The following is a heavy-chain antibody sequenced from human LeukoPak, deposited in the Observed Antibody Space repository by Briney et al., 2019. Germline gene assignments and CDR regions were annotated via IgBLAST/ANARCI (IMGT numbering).Heavy chain of an antibody. D-gene: IGHD5-18*01. J-gene: IGHJ6*02. V-gene: IGHV4-34*01. CDR2: INHSGST. Sequence: SETLSLTCAVYGGSFSGYYWSWTRQPPGKGLEWIGEINHSGSTNYNPSLKSRVTISVDTSKNQFSLKLSPVTAADTAVYYCARGVYSYGSYYYYYGMDVWGQGTTVTVSS. CDR3: ARGVYSYGSYYYYYGMDV. CDR1: GGSFSGYY.